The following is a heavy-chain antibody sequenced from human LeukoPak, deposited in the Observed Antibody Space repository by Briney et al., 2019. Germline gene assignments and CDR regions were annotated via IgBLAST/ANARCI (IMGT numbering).Heavy chain of an antibody. CDR1: GGTFSSYA. J-gene: IGHJ4*02. V-gene: IGHV1-69*05. D-gene: IGHD3-3*01. CDR2: IIPIFGTA. CDR3: ARGSHYDFWSGYYSRKVLFDY. Sequence: SVKVSCKASGGTFSSYAISWVRQAPGQGLEWMGGIIPIFGTANYAQKFQGRVTITTDESTSTAYMELSSLRSEDTAVYYCARGSHYDFWSGYYSRKVLFDYWGQGTLVTVSS.